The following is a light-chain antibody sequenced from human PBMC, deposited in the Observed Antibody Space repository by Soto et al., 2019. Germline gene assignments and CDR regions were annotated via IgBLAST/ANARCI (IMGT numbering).Light chain of an antibody. V-gene: IGLV2-14*01. CDR2: EVS. J-gene: IGLJ2*01. CDR3: SSYTSSSTRV. Sequence: QSALTQPASVSGSPGQAITISCTGTSSDVGGYNYVSWYQQHPGKANINMIYEVSNRPSGVSNRFSGSKSGNTASLTSSVRQAEDAADYYCSSYTSSSTRVFGGGTKLPVL. CDR1: SSDVGGYNY.